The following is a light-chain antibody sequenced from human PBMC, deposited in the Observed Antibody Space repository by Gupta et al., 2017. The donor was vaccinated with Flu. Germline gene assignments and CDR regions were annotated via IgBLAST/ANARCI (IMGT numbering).Light chain of an antibody. CDR1: LAISSY. CDR2: DAS. Sequence: RSFLSASGGDRVTITCRASLAISSYLVWYQQKPGKAPNLLIYDASILQSGVPSRFSGSGSGAEFTLTISDLQPEDFATYYCQQFNYYPRTFGQGTKVEIK. CDR3: QQFNYYPRT. V-gene: IGKV1-9*01. J-gene: IGKJ1*01.